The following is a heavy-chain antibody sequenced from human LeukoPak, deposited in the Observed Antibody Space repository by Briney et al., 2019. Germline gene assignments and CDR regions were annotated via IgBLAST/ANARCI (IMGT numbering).Heavy chain of an antibody. Sequence: GGSLRLSCAASGFTFSSYEMNWVRQAPGKGLEWVSYISSSGSTIYYADSVKGRFTISRDNAKNSLYLQMNSLRAEDAAVYYCASVFGSGSYFHYYYGMDVWGQGTTVTVSS. V-gene: IGHV3-48*03. CDR1: GFTFSSYE. CDR2: ISSSGSTI. D-gene: IGHD3-10*01. CDR3: ASVFGSGSYFHYYYGMDV. J-gene: IGHJ6*02.